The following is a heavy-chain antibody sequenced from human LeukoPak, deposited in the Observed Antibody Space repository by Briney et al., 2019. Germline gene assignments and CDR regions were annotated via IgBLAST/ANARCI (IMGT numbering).Heavy chain of an antibody. CDR2: IYVRGTT. CDR3: ARVVATWAYYMDV. Sequence: PSQTLSLTCTVSGASISSGDYYWTWIRQTSGKGLEWIGYIYVRGTTFYSASLKSRASISRDTSKNQFSLNLNSVTAADTAVYYCARVVATWAYYMDVWGKGTSVTVSS. J-gene: IGHJ6*03. D-gene: IGHD1-1*01. CDR1: GASISSGDYY. V-gene: IGHV4-30-4*08.